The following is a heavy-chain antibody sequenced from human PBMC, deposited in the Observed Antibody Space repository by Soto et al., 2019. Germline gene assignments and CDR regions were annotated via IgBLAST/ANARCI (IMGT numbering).Heavy chain of an antibody. Sequence: GGSLRLSCAASGFTFSSYGMHWVRQAPGKGLEWVAVIWYDGSNKYYADSVKGRFTISRDNSKNTLYLQMNSLRAEDTAVYYCARTAEYSNYGPTDYWGQGTLVTSPQ. D-gene: IGHD4-4*01. CDR2: IWYDGSNK. J-gene: IGHJ4*02. CDR3: ARTAEYSNYGPTDY. V-gene: IGHV3-33*01. CDR1: GFTFSSYG.